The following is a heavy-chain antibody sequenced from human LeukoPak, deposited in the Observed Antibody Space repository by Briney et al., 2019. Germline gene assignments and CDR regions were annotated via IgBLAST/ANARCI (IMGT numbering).Heavy chain of an antibody. CDR1: GGSFSGYY. Sequence: PSETLSLTCAVYGGSFSGYYWSWIRQPPGKGLEWIGYIYHSGSTYYNPSLKSRVTISVDRSKNQFSLKLSSVTAADTAVYYCARGYYDSSGAIYWYFDLWGRGTLVTVSS. V-gene: IGHV4-34*01. CDR3: ARGYYDSSGAIYWYFDL. CDR2: IYHSGST. D-gene: IGHD3-22*01. J-gene: IGHJ2*01.